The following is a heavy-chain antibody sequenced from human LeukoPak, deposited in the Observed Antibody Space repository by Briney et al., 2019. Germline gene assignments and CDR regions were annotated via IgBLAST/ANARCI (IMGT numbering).Heavy chain of an antibody. CDR3: ARGGSWDAFDF. V-gene: IGHV4-59*01. CDR1: GGSISSYY. Sequence: SETLSLTCTVSGGSISSYYWSWIRQPPGKGLEWIGYIYYSGGTNYNPSLKSRVTISVDTSKNQFSLKLSSVTAADTAVYYCARGGSWDAFDFWGQGTMVTVSS. D-gene: IGHD3-10*01. CDR2: IYYSGGT. J-gene: IGHJ3*01.